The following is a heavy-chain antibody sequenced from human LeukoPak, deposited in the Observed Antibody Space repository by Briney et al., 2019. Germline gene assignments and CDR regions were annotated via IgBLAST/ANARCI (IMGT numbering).Heavy chain of an antibody. CDR3: ARDRGRYDILAGYRSGRLDY. CDR2: IYHSGST. CDR1: GYSISSGYY. Sequence: PSETLSLTCTVSGYSISSGYYWGWIRQPPGKGLEWIGSIYHSGSTYYNSSLKSRVTISVDTSKNQFSLKLSSVTAADTAVYYCARDRGRYDILAGYRSGRLDYWGQGTLVTVSS. V-gene: IGHV4-38-2*02. D-gene: IGHD3-9*01. J-gene: IGHJ4*02.